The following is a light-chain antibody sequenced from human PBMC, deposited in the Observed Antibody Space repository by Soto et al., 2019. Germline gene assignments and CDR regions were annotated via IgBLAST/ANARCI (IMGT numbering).Light chain of an antibody. Sequence: DIQMTQSPSSLSASVGDRVTITCRATQSISGYLNWYQQKRGKAPKVLIYGTSSLQRGVPSRFSGSGSWTDFTLTIDSLQSEDFATYYCQQTYRTPYTFGQGTKVEVK. CDR2: GTS. J-gene: IGKJ2*01. CDR3: QQTYRTPYT. V-gene: IGKV1-39*01. CDR1: QSISGY.